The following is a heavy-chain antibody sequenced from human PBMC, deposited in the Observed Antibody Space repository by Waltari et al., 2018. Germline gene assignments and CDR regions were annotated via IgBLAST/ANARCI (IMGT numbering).Heavy chain of an antibody. D-gene: IGHD3-3*01. Sequence: VQLVESGGGLVQPGGSLRLSCAASGFTFSSYALSWIRQPPGKGLEWIGTIDHSGSTYYNPSLKSRVIISVDKSKNQFSLRLSSVTAADTAVYYCARDDNFWSGHPLGYWGQGTLVTVSS. CDR1: GFTFSSYA. CDR3: ARDDNFWSGHPLGY. J-gene: IGHJ4*02. CDR2: IDHSGST. V-gene: IGHV4-38-2*02.